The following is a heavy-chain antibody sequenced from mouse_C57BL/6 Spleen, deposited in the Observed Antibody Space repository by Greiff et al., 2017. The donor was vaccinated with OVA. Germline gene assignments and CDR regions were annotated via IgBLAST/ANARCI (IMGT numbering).Heavy chain of an antibody. CDR3: ARGELGRFFDY. CDR2: INPNNGGT. Sequence: VQLKQSGPELVKPGASVKISCKASGYTFTDYYMNWVKQSHGKSLEWIGDINPNNGGTSYNQKFKGKATLTVDKSSSTAYMELRSLTSEDSAVYYCARGELGRFFDYWGQGTTLTVSS. D-gene: IGHD4-1*01. J-gene: IGHJ2*01. V-gene: IGHV1-26*01. CDR1: GYTFTDYY.